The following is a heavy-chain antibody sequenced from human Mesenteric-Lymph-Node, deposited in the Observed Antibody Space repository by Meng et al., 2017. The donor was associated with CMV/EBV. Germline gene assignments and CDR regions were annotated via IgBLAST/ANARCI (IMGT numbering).Heavy chain of an antibody. CDR2: IYPTDSDT. V-gene: IGHV5-51*01. J-gene: IGHJ6*02. Sequence: GESLKISCKGSGYTFASYWIAWVRQMPGKGLEWMGIIYPTDSDTKYSPSFQGQVTISADKSISTAYLQWSSLRAEDTAVYYCARDPVPEATFGYFYGMDVWGQGTTVTVSS. D-gene: IGHD2-2*01. CDR1: GYTFASYW. CDR3: ARDPVPEATFGYFYGMDV.